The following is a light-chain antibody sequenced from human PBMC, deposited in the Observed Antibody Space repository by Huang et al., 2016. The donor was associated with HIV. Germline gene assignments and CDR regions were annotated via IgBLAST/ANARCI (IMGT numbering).Light chain of an antibody. CDR3: HQYYRSPWT. Sequence: DIVMTQSPDSLAVSLGERATINCKSSQTVLYSSNNKNYLAWYQQKPGQPPKRLIYGASTREAGVPDRVSGSGSGTDFTLTISSLQAADVAVYYCHQYYRSPWTFGQGTKVEIK. V-gene: IGKV4-1*01. J-gene: IGKJ1*01. CDR1: QTVLYSSNNKNY. CDR2: GAS.